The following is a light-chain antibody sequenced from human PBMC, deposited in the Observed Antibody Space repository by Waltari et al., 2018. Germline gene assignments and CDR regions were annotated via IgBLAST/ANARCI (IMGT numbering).Light chain of an antibody. CDR3: QTGGHGTWV. J-gene: IGLJ3*02. V-gene: IGLV4-69*02. CDR1: SGHSSNI. Sequence: QLVLTQSPSASASLGASVKLTCTLSSGHSSNIVAWHQQQPEKGPRYLMKVNSDGSHSKGDEIPDRFSGSSSGAERYLTISTVQSGDEADYYCQTGGHGTWVFGGGTKLTVL. CDR2: VNSDGSH.